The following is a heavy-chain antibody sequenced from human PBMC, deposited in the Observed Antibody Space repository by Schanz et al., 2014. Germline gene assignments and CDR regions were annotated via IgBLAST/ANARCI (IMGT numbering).Heavy chain of an antibody. Sequence: EVQLVESGGGLVQPGGSLRLSCAASGFTFSTYWMSWVRQAPGKGLEWVANIKQDESERSYVDSGKGRFTISRDNAKNSRCLQMNSLRAEDTAVYYCVRDKTVYDVLTGCFDLWGQGTLVTVSS. J-gene: IGHJ4*02. D-gene: IGHD3-9*01. V-gene: IGHV3-7*01. CDR3: VRDKTVYDVLTGCFDL. CDR2: IKQDESER. CDR1: GFTFSTYW.